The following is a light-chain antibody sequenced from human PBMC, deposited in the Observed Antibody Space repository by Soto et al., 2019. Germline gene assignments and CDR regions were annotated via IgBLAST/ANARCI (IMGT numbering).Light chain of an antibody. CDR1: SSNIGAGYD. CDR2: GNS. V-gene: IGLV1-40*01. CDR3: QSYDSSLSGVV. Sequence: QSVLTQPPSVSGAPGQRVTISCTGSSSNIGAGYDVHWYQQLPGTAPKLLIYGNSNRPSGVPDRFSGSKSGTSASLAITGLQAEDEADYYCQSYDSSLSGVVFGGRTKLTLL. J-gene: IGLJ2*01.